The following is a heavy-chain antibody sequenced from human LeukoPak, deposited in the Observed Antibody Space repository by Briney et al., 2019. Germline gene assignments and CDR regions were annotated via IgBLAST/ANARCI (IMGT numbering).Heavy chain of an antibody. J-gene: IGHJ4*02. CDR1: GFTFSSYA. D-gene: IGHD3-3*01. V-gene: IGHV3-30*04. CDR3: ARDFYDFWSGYAPHFGY. Sequence: GGSLRLSCAASGFTFSSYAMHWVRQAPGKGLEWVAVISYDGSNKYYADSVKGRFTISRDNSKNTLYLQINSLRAEDTAVYYCARDFYDFWSGYAPHFGYWGQGTLVTVSS. CDR2: ISYDGSNK.